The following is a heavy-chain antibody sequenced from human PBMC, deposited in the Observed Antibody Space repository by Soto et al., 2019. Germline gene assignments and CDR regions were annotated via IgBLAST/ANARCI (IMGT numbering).Heavy chain of an antibody. CDR1: GGSISSYY. Sequence: SETLSLTCTVSGGSISSYYWSWIRQPAGKGLEWIGRIYTSGSTNYNPSLKSRVTMSVDTSKNQFSLKLSSVTAADTAVYYCATQSGGYGSGSYYGGGYYYYHYYGMDVWGQGITVTVSS. J-gene: IGHJ6*02. D-gene: IGHD3-10*01. CDR3: ATQSGGYGSGSYYGGGYYYYHYYGMDV. V-gene: IGHV4-4*07. CDR2: IYTSGST.